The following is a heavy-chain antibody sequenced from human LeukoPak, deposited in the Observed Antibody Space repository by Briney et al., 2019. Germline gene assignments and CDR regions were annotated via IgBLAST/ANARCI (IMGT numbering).Heavy chain of an antibody. J-gene: IGHJ4*02. V-gene: IGHV1-46*01. D-gene: IGHD3-22*01. CDR3: ARGDRYYYDSSGYLFDY. CDR2: INPSGGST. CDR1: GGTFSSYA. Sequence: ASVKVSCKASGGTFSSYAISWVRQAPGQGLEWMGIINPSGGSTSYAQKFQGRVTMTRDTSTSTVYMELSSLRSEDTAVYYCARGDRYYYDSSGYLFDYWGQGTLVTVSS.